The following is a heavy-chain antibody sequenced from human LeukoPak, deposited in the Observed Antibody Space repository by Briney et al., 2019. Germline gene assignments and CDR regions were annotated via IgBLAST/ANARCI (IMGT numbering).Heavy chain of an antibody. CDR1: GFTFGSYS. Sequence: GGSLRLSCAASGFTFGSYSMNWVRQAPGKGLEWVSYISSSSSTIYYADSVKGRFTISRDNAKNSLYLQMNSLRAEDTAVYYCARDPNWNYFDYWGQGTLVTVSS. D-gene: IGHD1-20*01. CDR3: ARDPNWNYFDY. CDR2: ISSSSSTI. J-gene: IGHJ4*02. V-gene: IGHV3-48*04.